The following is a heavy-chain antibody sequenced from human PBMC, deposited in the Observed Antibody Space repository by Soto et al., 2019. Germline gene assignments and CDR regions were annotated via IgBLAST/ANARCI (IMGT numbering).Heavy chain of an antibody. V-gene: IGHV3-30-3*01. Sequence: GGSLKLGXAASGVTVSIYAMHWVRQAPGKGLEWVAVISYDGSNKYYADSVKGRFTISRDNSKNTLYLQMNSLRAEDTAVYYCARESHPYDSGSGSYLDYWGQGILVSVSS. D-gene: IGHD3-10*01. CDR1: GVTVSIYA. CDR3: ARESHPYDSGSGSYLDY. J-gene: IGHJ4*02. CDR2: ISYDGSNK.